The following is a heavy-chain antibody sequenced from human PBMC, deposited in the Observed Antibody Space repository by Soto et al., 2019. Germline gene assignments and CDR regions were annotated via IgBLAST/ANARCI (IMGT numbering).Heavy chain of an antibody. CDR2: INQDGSEE. CDR1: GFTFSSYW. D-gene: IGHD3-10*01. V-gene: IGHV3-7*05. Sequence: EVQLVESGGGLVQPGGSLRLSCAASGFTFSSYWMSWVRQAPGKGLEWVANINQDGSEEYYVDSVKGRFTISRDNAKNSLYLQMSSLRDEDTAVYYCAKAPRGSGRDYYFDYWGQGTLITVSS. J-gene: IGHJ4*02. CDR3: AKAPRGSGRDYYFDY.